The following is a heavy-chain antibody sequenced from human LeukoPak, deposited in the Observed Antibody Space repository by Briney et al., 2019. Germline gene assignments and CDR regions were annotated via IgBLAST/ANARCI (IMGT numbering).Heavy chain of an antibody. D-gene: IGHD4-17*01. CDR2: INPSGGST. V-gene: IGHV1-46*01. CDR1: GYTFTSYY. J-gene: IGHJ3*02. Sequence: GGSVQVSCKASGYTFTSYYMHWVRQAPGQGLEWMGIINPSGGSTSYAQKFQGRVTMTRDTSTSTVYMELSSLRSEDTAVYYCTYGLRDAFDIWGQGTMVTVSS. CDR3: TYGLRDAFDI.